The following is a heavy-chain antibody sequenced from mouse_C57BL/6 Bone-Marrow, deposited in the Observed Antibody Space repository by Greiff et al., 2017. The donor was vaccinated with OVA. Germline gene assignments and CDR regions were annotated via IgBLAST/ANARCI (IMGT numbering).Heavy chain of an antibody. J-gene: IGHJ3*01. CDR1: GFNIKDDY. D-gene: IGHD3-2*02. V-gene: IGHV14-4*01. Sequence: VQLQQSGAELVRPGASVKLSCTASGFNIKDDYMHWVKQRPEQGLEWIGWIDPENGDTEYASKFQGKATITADTSSNTAYLQLSSLTSEDTAVYYCTTAQVFAYWGKGTLVTVSA. CDR2: IDPENGDT. CDR3: TTAQVFAY.